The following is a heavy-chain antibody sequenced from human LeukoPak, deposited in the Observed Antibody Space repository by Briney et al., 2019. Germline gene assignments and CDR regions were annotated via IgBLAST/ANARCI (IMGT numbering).Heavy chain of an antibody. CDR3: AREYYDSSAYNQEAIDY. J-gene: IGHJ4*02. CDR1: GYTFTSYG. D-gene: IGHD3-22*01. CDR2: ISAYNGNT. Sequence: ASVKVSCKASGYTFTSYGISWVRQAPGQGLEWMGLISAYNGNTNYAQKLQGRVTMTTDTSTSTAYMELRSLRSDDTAVYYCAREYYDSSAYNQEAIDYWGQGTLVTASS. V-gene: IGHV1-18*01.